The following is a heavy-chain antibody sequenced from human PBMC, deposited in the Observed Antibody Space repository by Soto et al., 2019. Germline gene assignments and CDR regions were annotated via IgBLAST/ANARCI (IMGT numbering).Heavy chain of an antibody. Sequence: QVQLVQSGAEVKKPGASVKVSCKASGYTFTSYGISWVRQAPGQGLEWMGWISAYNGNTNYAQKLQGRVTMTTETSTSTAYMELRSLRSDDTAVYYCARNLGYCSGGSCSLYYYYGMDVWGQGTTVTVSS. V-gene: IGHV1-18*01. D-gene: IGHD2-15*01. J-gene: IGHJ6*02. CDR1: GYTFTSYG. CDR2: ISAYNGNT. CDR3: ARNLGYCSGGSCSLYYYYGMDV.